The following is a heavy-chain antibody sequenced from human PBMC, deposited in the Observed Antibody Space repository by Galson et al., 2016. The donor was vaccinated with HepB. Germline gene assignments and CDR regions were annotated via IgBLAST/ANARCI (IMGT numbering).Heavy chain of an antibody. D-gene: IGHD3-10*01. CDR2: IKLDGSEK. J-gene: IGHJ4*02. Sequence: SLRLSCAASGFTFSSYWMNWVRQAPGKGLEWVANIKLDGSEKNYEDSVKGRFTISSDTAKNSLYLQMNSLRAEDTAVYYCSGVSYFVYWGQGTLVPVSS. CDR1: GFTFSSYW. V-gene: IGHV3-7*01. CDR3: SGVSYFVY.